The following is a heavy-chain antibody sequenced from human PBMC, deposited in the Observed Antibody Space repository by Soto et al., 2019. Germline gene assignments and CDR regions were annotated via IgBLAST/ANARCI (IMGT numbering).Heavy chain of an antibody. V-gene: IGHV3-23*01. CDR3: SKGRRGTTEVANI. CDR2: ISASGVGT. CDR1: GFTFSNNA. D-gene: IGHD3-16*01. Sequence: GVSLRLTCVASGFTFSNNAMSWVRQAPGKGLEWVSSISASGVGTYYADSVKRRFTISRDNSKNTLFLQMNRLRADDSAVYYFSKGRRGTTEVANIWGEGTKVIVSS. J-gene: IGHJ6*04.